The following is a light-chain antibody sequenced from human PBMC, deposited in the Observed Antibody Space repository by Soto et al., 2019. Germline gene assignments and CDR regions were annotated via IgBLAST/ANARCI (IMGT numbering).Light chain of an antibody. CDR1: SSDVGGYNY. CDR3: SSYRRGSTYV. J-gene: IGLJ1*01. CDR2: DVT. V-gene: IGLV2-14*03. Sequence: QSVLTQPPSASGSPGQSITVSCTGTSSDVGGYNYVSWYQQHPGKAPRLLIYDVTNRPSGVSNRFSGSKSGNTASLTISGLQAEDEADYYCSSYRRGSTYVFGTGTKVTVL.